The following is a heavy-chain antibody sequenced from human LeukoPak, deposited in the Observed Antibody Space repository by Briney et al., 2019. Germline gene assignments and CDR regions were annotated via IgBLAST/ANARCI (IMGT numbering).Heavy chain of an antibody. J-gene: IGHJ4*02. Sequence: ASVKVSCKASGGTFSRYAISWVRQAPGQGLEWMGGIIPIIGTANYAQKFQGRVTITADESTSTAYMEVSSLRSEDTAVYYCARAYSGYDFFDYWGQGILVTVSS. CDR1: GGTFSRYA. CDR3: ARAYSGYDFFDY. D-gene: IGHD5-12*01. V-gene: IGHV1-69*13. CDR2: IIPIIGTA.